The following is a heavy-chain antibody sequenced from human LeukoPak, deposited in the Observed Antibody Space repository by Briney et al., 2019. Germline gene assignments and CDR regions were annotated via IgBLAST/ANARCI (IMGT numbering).Heavy chain of an antibody. CDR3: ARGNVELWFGYRRPDVFDY. CDR2: ISAYNGNT. D-gene: IGHD3-10*01. CDR1: GYTFTSYG. Sequence: ASVKVSCKASGYTFTSYGISWVRQAPGQGLEWMGWISAYNGNTNYAQKLQGRVTMTTDTSTSTAYMELRSLRSDDTAVYYCARGNVELWFGYRRPDVFDYWGQGTLVTVSS. V-gene: IGHV1-18*01. J-gene: IGHJ4*02.